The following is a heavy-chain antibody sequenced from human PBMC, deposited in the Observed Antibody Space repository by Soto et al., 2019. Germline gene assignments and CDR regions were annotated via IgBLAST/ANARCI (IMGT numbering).Heavy chain of an antibody. CDR3: ARDECSGGSCTSDY. D-gene: IGHD2-15*01. J-gene: IGHJ4*02. CDR1: GFTFRSYG. CDR2: IWYDGTKK. V-gene: IGHV3-33*01. Sequence: QVQLVESGGGVVQPGRSLRLSCAASGFTFRSYGMHWVRQAPGKGLEWVAVIWYDGTKKYYADSVKGRFTISRDNSKNTLYLQMNSLRAEDTAVYYCARDECSGGSCTSDYWGQGTLVTVSS.